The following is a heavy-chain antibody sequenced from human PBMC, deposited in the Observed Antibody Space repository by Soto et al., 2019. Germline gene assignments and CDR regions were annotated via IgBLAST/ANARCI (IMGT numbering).Heavy chain of an antibody. V-gene: IGHV4-31*03. CDR1: GGSISSGGYY. D-gene: IGHD1-26*01. CDR2: IYYSGST. Sequence: PSETLSLTCTVSGGSISSGGYYWSWIRQHPGKGMEWIGYIYYSGSTYYNPSLKSRVTISVDTSKNQFSLKLSFVTAADTAVYYCARWEHTGSNPFDYWGQGTLVTVSS. CDR3: ARWEHTGSNPFDY. J-gene: IGHJ4*02.